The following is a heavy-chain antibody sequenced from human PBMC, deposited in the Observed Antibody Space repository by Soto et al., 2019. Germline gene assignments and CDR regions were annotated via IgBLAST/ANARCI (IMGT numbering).Heavy chain of an antibody. D-gene: IGHD5-18*01. CDR3: ARGSHTVMGRNYYYGMDV. CDR1: GYTFTSYD. J-gene: IGHJ6*02. CDR2: INPNSGGT. Sequence: ASVKVSCKASGYTFTSYDINWVRQAPGQGLEWMGWINPNSGGTNYAQKFQGRVTMTRDTSISTAYMQLSRLRSDDTAVYYCARGSHTVMGRNYYYGMDVWGQGTTVTVSS. V-gene: IGHV1-2*02.